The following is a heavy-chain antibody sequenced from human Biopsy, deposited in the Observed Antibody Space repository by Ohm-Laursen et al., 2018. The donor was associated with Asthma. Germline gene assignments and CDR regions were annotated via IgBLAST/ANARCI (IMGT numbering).Heavy chain of an antibody. D-gene: IGHD3-9*01. Sequence: ASVKVSCKASGYTFINYAIHWVRQAPGQRLEWMGWINAGNGNTKYSEKFQGRVTITRDTSASTAYMDLSSLRSEDTAVYYCARTYYDFLTGQVNDALAMWGQETVVTVSS. CDR2: INAGNGNT. CDR1: GYTFINYA. J-gene: IGHJ3*02. V-gene: IGHV1-3*01. CDR3: ARTYYDFLTGQVNDALAM.